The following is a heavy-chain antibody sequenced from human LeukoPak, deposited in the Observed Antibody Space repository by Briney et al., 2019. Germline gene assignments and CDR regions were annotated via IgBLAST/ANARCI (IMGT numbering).Heavy chain of an antibody. CDR2: ISAYNGNT. CDR1: GYTFTGYY. CDR3: ARGRFLEWSWPLYYYYYMDV. Sequence: ASVKVSCKASGYTFTGYYMHWVRQAPGQGLEWMGWISAYNGNTNYAQKLQGRVTMTTDTSTSTAYMELRSLRSDDTAVYYCARGRFLEWSWPLYYYYYMDVWGKGTTVTVSS. D-gene: IGHD3-3*01. V-gene: IGHV1-18*04. J-gene: IGHJ6*03.